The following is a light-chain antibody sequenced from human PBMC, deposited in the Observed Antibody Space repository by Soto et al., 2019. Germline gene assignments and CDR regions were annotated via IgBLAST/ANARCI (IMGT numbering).Light chain of an antibody. Sequence: ENVLTQSPGTLSLSPGERATLSCRASQSVTSNFLAWYQQKPGQAPRLLIYGASTRAAGVPDRFSGSGYGTDLTLTITGMEPEHFAVYYCQQYGRSPLLYTFGQGTKL. V-gene: IGKV3-20*01. CDR2: GAS. CDR3: QQYGRSPLLYT. J-gene: IGKJ2*01. CDR1: QSVTSNF.